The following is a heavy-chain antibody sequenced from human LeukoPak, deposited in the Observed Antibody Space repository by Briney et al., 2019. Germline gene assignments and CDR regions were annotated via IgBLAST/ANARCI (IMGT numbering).Heavy chain of an antibody. CDR1: GYTFTTYT. D-gene: IGHD1-26*01. CDR3: TRAEWELPFDF. J-gene: IGHJ4*02. Sequence: ASVNVSCKASGYTFTTYTIHWIRQAPGQGLEWMGWINAGNGNTKYSQKFQGRVTITRDTSATTAYMELSSLRSEDTAVYYCTRAEWELPFDFWGQGTLVTVSS. CDR2: INAGNGNT. V-gene: IGHV1-3*01.